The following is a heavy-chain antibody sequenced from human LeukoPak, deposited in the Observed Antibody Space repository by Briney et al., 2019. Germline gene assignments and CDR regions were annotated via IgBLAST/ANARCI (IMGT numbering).Heavy chain of an antibody. CDR1: GFSLSTSGVG. V-gene: IGHV2-5*02. J-gene: IGHJ5*02. D-gene: IGHD5-12*01. CDR3: AHRPSNGGYSGNDYHWFDP. CDR2: IYWDDDK. Sequence: SGTTLVNLTQTLTLTCTFSGFSLSTSGVGVGWIRQPPGKALEWLALIYWDDDKRYSPSLKSRLTITKDTSKNQVVLAMTNMGPVDTATYYCAHRPSNGGYSGNDYHWFDPWGQGTLVTVSS.